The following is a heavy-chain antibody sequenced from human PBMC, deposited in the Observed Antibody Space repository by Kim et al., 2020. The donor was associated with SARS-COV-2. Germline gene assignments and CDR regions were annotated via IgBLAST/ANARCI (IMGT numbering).Heavy chain of an antibody. CDR2: IYYSGST. CDR1: GGSISSYY. D-gene: IGHD4-17*01. CDR3: ARAKDYPYYFDY. V-gene: IGHV4-59*01. Sequence: SETLSLTCTVSGGSISSYYWSWIRQPPGKGLEWIGYIYYSGSTNYNPSLKSRVTISVDKSKNQFSLKLSSVTAADTAVDYCARAKDYPYYFDYWGQGTLV. J-gene: IGHJ4*02.